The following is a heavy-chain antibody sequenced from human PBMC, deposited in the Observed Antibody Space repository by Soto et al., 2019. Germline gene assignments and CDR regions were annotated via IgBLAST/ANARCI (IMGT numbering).Heavy chain of an antibody. CDR1: GFMFSNYA. J-gene: IGHJ4*02. CDR3: ARAYYYDSSGYYVFDY. Sequence: GGSLRLSCTASGFMFSNYAMGWARQAPGRGLEWVSSISSSSSYIYYADSVKGRVTISRDNAKNSLYLQMNSLRAEDTAVYYCARAYYYDSSGYYVFDYWGQGTLVTVSS. CDR2: ISSSSSYI. D-gene: IGHD3-22*01. V-gene: IGHV3-21*01.